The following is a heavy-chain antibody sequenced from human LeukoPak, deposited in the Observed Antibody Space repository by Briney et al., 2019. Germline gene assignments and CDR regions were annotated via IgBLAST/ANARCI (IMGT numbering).Heavy chain of an antibody. V-gene: IGHV1-2*04. D-gene: IGHD1-20*01. CDR1: GYTFTGSY. CDR2: INPNSGGT. J-gene: IGHJ4*02. CDR3: ARGITGTTFPDY. Sequence: ASVKLSCSASGYTFTGSYMHWVRQAPGQGLEWMGWINPNSGGTNYAQKFQGWVTMTRDTSNSTAYMELSRLRSDDTAVYYCARGITGTTFPDYWGQRTLVTVSS.